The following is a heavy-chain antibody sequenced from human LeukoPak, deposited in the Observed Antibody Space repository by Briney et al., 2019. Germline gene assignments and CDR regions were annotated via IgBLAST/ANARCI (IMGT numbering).Heavy chain of an antibody. Sequence: GASVKVSCKASGYTFASYDINWVRQATGQGLEWMGWMNPNSGNTGYAQKFQGRVTMTRNTSISTAYMELSSLRSEDTAVYYCARGGAPGYGDYGWFDPWGQGTLVTVSS. CDR3: ARGGAPGYGDYGWFDP. J-gene: IGHJ5*02. CDR2: MNPNSGNT. CDR1: GYTFASYD. D-gene: IGHD4-17*01. V-gene: IGHV1-8*01.